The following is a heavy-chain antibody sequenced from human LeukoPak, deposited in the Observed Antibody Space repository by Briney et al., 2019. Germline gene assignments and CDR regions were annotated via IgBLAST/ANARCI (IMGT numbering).Heavy chain of an antibody. V-gene: IGHV4-34*01. CDR3: ASSGSRTYYPPTFDY. CDR1: GGSFSGYY. Sequence: PSETLSLTCAVYGGSFSGYYWSWIRQPPGKGLEWIGEINHSGTTKYSPSLTSRVSISTDTAKMQFSLTLTSVTAADTAVYYCASSGSRTYYPPTFDYWGQGSLVIVSS. J-gene: IGHJ4*02. CDR2: INHSGTT. D-gene: IGHD3-10*01.